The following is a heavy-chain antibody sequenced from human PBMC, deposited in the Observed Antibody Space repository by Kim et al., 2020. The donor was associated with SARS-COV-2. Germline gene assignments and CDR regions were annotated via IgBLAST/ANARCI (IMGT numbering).Heavy chain of an antibody. D-gene: IGHD1-26*01. CDR3: ARALQYSGSYYFDY. J-gene: IGHJ4*02. V-gene: IGHV1-69*04. CDR2: IIPILGIA. CDR1: GGTFSSYA. Sequence: SVKVSCKASGGTFSSYAISWVRQAPGQGLEWMGRIIPILGIANYAQKFQGRVTITADKSTSTAYMELSSLRSEDTAVYYCARALQYSGSYYFDYWGQGTLVTVSS.